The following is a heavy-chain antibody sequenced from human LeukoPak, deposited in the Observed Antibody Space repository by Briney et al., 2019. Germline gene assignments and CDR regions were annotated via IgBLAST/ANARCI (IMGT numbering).Heavy chain of an antibody. CDR2: IYYSGST. D-gene: IGHD1-26*01. CDR1: GGSISSHY. J-gene: IGHJ3*02. V-gene: IGHV4-59*11. CDR3: ARGDPGGDAFDI. Sequence: SETLSLTCTVSGGSISSHYWSWIRQPPGKGLEWIGYIYYSGSTNYNPSLKSRVTISVDTSKNQFSLKLSSVTAADTAVYYCARGDPGGDAFDIWGQGTMVTVSS.